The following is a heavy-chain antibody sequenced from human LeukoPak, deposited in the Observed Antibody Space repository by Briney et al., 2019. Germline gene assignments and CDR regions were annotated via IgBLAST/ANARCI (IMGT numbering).Heavy chain of an antibody. CDR1: GGSISSYY. J-gene: IGHJ4*02. CDR3: ARDIEYYDSSGFPTYYFDY. V-gene: IGHV4-4*07. CDR2: IYTSGST. D-gene: IGHD3-22*01. Sequence: SETLSLTCTVSGGSISSYYWRWIRQPAGKGLEWIGRIYTSGSTNYNPSLKSRVTMSVDTSKNQFSLKLSSVTAADTAVYYCARDIEYYDSSGFPTYYFDYWGQGTLVTVSS.